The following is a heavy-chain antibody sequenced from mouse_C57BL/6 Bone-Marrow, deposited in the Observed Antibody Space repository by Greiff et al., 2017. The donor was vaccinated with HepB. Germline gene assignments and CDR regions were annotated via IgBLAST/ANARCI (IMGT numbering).Heavy chain of an antibody. CDR1: GFTFNTYA. CDR3: VREGTVVARNAMDY. Sequence: DVQLVESGGGLVQPKGSLKLSCAASGFTFNTYAMHWVRQAPGKGLEWVARIRSKSSNYATYYADSVKDRFTISRDDSQSMLYLQMNNLKTEDTAMYYCVREGTVVARNAMDYWGQGTSVTVSS. V-gene: IGHV10-3*01. D-gene: IGHD1-1*01. J-gene: IGHJ4*01. CDR2: IRSKSSNYAT.